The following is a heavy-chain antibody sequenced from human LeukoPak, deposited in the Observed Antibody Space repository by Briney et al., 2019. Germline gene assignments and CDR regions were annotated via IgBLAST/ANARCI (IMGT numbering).Heavy chain of an antibody. CDR3: ARESLYSSGWLPLRYFDY. J-gene: IGHJ4*02. CDR2: INDSGNT. D-gene: IGHD6-13*01. Sequence: TSETLSLTCTVSGGSISNYVWSWIRQPPGKGLEWIGYINDSGNTKYNPSLESRVTISVDTSKNQFSLNLSSVTAADTAVYYCARESLYSSGWLPLRYFDYWGQGTLVTV. V-gene: IGHV4-59*12. CDR1: GGSISNYV.